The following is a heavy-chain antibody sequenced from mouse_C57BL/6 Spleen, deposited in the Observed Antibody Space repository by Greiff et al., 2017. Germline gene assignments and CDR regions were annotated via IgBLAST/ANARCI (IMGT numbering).Heavy chain of an antibody. CDR2: IDPANGNT. D-gene: IGHD1-1*01. J-gene: IGHJ3*01. CDR1: GFNIKNTY. Sequence: VHVKQSVAELVRPGASVKLSCTASGFNIKNTYMHWVKQRPEQGLEWIGRIDPANGNTKYAPKFQGKATITADTSSNTAYLQLSSLTSEDTAIYYCASSYYYGSSPAYWGQGTLVTVSA. V-gene: IGHV14-3*01. CDR3: ASSYYYGSSPAY.